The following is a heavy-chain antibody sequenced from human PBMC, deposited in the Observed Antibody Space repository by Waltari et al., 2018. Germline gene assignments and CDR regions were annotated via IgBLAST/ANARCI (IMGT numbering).Heavy chain of an antibody. CDR3: ARGPWAPLDY. CDR1: GCAFSNYS. V-gene: IGHV3-21*02. J-gene: IGHJ4*02. Sequence: EVQLVESGGGQVKPGGSLRPSCVGPGCAFSNYSMNWVRVAPGKGLDWVSSIGISTTYKFYADSVKGRFTVSRDNAKNSVYLQMNNLRVEDTAVYYCARGPWAPLDYWGQGVLVTVSS. CDR2: IGISTTYK.